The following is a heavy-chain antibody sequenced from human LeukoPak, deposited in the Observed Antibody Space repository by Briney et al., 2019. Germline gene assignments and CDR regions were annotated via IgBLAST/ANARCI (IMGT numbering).Heavy chain of an antibody. CDR1: GYTLTELS. D-gene: IGHD3-10*01. Sequence: GASVKVSCTVSGYTLTELSMHWVRQAPGKGLEWMGGFDPKDGETIYAQKFQGRVTMTEDTSTDTAYMELSSLRSEDTAVYYCATAFRYYYGSGTSKFDPWGQGTLVTVSS. J-gene: IGHJ5*02. CDR3: ATAFRYYYGSGTSKFDP. CDR2: FDPKDGET. V-gene: IGHV1-24*01.